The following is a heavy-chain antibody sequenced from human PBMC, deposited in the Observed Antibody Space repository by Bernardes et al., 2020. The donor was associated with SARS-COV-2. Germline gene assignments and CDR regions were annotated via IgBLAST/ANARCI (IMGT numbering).Heavy chain of an antibody. CDR1: GFTVSSNY. D-gene: IGHD6-13*01. V-gene: IGHV3-66*02. Sequence: GASLRLSCAASGFTVSSNYMSWVRQAPGKGLEWVSVIYRGGSTNYSDSVMGRFTIIRDNYKNKLYFHMISLRAEDTAVYYCSRVGRIAAGGARYYGMDAWGQGTTVTVSS. J-gene: IGHJ6*02. CDR2: IYRGGST. CDR3: SRVGRIAAGGARYYGMDA.